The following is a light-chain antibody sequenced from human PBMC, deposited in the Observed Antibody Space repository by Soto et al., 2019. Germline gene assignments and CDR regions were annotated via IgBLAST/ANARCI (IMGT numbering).Light chain of an antibody. CDR1: RSDVGGYNY. J-gene: IGLJ3*02. CDR3: TSYTSDNTRV. CDR2: EVS. Sequence: QSALTQPASVSGSPGQSITISCTGTRSDVGGYNYVSWYQHHPGKAPKLMIYEVSNRPSGVSNRFSGSKSGNTASLTISGLQADDEAHYYCTSYTSDNTRVFGGGTKVTVL. V-gene: IGLV2-14*01.